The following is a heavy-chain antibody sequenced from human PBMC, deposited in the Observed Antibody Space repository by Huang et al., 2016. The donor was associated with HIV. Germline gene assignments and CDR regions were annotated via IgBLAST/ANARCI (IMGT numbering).Heavy chain of an antibody. J-gene: IGHJ3*01. V-gene: IGHV3-30*02. D-gene: IGHD6-25*01. CDR1: GFPFSAYG. CDR2: IRYDGNNH. Sequence: QVWLVESGGGVVQPGASLTPSCSASGFPFSAYGMDGVRQAPGKGLGWVSFIRYDGNNHYFIGTVKGRFTISRDNSNTPLYLRMNSLRPEDTAVYYCVKERGSSGARGSFDFWGQGTSVIVSS. CDR3: VKERGSSGARGSFDF.